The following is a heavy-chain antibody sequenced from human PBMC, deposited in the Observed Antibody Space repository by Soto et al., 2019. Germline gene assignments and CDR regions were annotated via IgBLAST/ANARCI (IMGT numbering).Heavy chain of an antibody. CDR2: VYYSGST. J-gene: IGHJ5*02. D-gene: IGHD6-19*01. Sequence: QVQLQESGPGLVRPSETLSLTCTVSGGSVSSGSYYWSWIRQPPGKGLEWIGYVYYSGSTNYNPSLKSRVPISVDTSKHQFSLRLSSVTAADTAVYYCAREYKRGWYPWGQGTLVTVSS. V-gene: IGHV4-61*01. CDR3: AREYKRGWYP. CDR1: GGSVSSGSYY.